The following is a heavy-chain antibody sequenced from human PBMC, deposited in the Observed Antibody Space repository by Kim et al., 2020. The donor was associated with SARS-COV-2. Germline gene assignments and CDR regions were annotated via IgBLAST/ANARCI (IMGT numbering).Heavy chain of an antibody. J-gene: IGHJ2*01. CDR2: INYSGRT. D-gene: IGHD3-3*01. Sequence: SETLSLTCTVSGGSISSGDYYWSWIRQPPGKGLEWIGYINYSGRTYYTPSLKSRVTISVDTSKNQFSLKLSSVTAADTAVYYCARAEGNITIFGVVIIGHFDLWGRGTLVTVSS. V-gene: IGHV4-30-4*01. CDR1: GGSISSGDYY. CDR3: ARAEGNITIFGVVIIGHFDL.